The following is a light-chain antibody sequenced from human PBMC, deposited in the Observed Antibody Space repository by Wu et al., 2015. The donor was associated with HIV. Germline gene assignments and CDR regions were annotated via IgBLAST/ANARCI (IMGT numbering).Light chain of an antibody. CDR2: DAS. CDR3: QQRSNWPYS. CDR1: QSISSD. V-gene: IGKV3-11*01. J-gene: IGKJ2*03. Sequence: EIVLTQSPAILSLSPGERATLSCRASQSISSDLVWYQQKPGQAPRLLIYDASNRATGIPARFIGSGSGTDFTLTFTSLEPEDFAVYYCQQRSNWPYSFGQGTKLEIK.